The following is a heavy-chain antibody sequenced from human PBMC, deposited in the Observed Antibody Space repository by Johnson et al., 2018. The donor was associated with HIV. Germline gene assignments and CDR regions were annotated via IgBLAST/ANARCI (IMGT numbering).Heavy chain of an antibody. J-gene: IGHJ3*02. V-gene: IGHV3-49*04. D-gene: IGHD3-3*01. Sequence: VQLVESGGGLVQPGRSLRLSCTASGFTFGDYAMSWVRQAPGKGLEWVGFIRSKAYGGTTEYAASVKGRFTISRDDSKNTLYLQINSLRAEDTAVYYCARDFLEWYGDYVRVAFDIWGQGTMVIVSS. CDR2: IRSKAYGGTT. CDR3: ARDFLEWYGDYVRVAFDI. CDR1: GFTFGDYA.